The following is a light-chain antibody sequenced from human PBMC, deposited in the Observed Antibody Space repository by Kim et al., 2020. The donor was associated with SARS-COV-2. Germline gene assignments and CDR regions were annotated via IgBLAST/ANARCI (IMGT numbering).Light chain of an antibody. CDR3: QQRSNWPLT. CDR1: QSVSSY. CDR2: DAS. J-gene: IGKJ4*01. V-gene: IGKV3-11*01. Sequence: EIVLTQSPATLSLSPGERATLSCRASQSVSSYLAWYQQNPGQTPRLLIYDASNRATGIPARFSGSGSGTDFTLTISSLEPEDFAVYYCQQRSNWPLTFGGGDQGGYQT.